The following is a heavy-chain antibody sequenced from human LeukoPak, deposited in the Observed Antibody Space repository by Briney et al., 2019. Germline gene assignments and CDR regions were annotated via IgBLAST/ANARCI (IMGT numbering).Heavy chain of an antibody. V-gene: IGHV1-8*01. CDR2: MNPNSGNT. D-gene: IGHD6-19*01. CDR1: GYTFTSYD. CDR3: ARAIGESSGWSGYYYYYYGMDV. Sequence: ASVKVSCKASGYTFTSYDINWVRQATGQGLEWMGWMNPNSGNTGYAQKFQGRVTMTRNTSISTAYMELSSLRSEDTAVYYCARAIGESSGWSGYYYYYYGMDVWGQGTTVTVSS. J-gene: IGHJ6*02.